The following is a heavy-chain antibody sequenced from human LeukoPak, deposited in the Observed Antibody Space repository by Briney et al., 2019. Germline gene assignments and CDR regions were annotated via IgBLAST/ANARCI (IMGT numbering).Heavy chain of an antibody. D-gene: IGHD3-22*01. CDR2: ISSSGSTI. Sequence: GGSLRLSCAASGFTFSDYYMSWIRQAPGKGLEWVSYISSSGSTIYYADSVKGRFTISRDNAKNSLYLQMNSLRAEDTAVYYCARNYYYDSSGPWTKTRPGAFDNWGQGTMVTVSS. J-gene: IGHJ3*02. CDR1: GFTFSDYY. V-gene: IGHV3-11*04. CDR3: ARNYYYDSSGPWTKTRPGAFDN.